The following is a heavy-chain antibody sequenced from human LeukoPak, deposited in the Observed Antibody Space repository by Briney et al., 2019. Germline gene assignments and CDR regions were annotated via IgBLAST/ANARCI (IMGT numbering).Heavy chain of an antibody. Sequence: GGSLRLSCTASGFTFGDYAMSWVRQAPGKGLEWVANIKQDGSEKYYVDSVKGRFTISRDNAKNSLYLQMNSLRAEDTAVYYCARGRYSYGSGGWGQGTLVTVSS. CDR2: IKQDGSEK. CDR3: ARGRYSYGSGG. V-gene: IGHV3-7*01. D-gene: IGHD5-18*01. J-gene: IGHJ4*02. CDR1: GFTFGDYA.